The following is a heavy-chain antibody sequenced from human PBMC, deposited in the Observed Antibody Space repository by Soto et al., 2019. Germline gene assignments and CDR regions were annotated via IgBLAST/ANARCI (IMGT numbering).Heavy chain of an antibody. CDR3: ARIPYYDILTGYPGTMDV. Sequence: ASVKVSCKASGYTFTSCGISWVRQAPGQGLEWMGWISAYNGNTNYAQKLQGRVTMTTDTSTSTAYMELRSLRSDDTAVYYCARIPYYDILTGYPGTMDVWGQGTTVTVSS. V-gene: IGHV1-18*01. J-gene: IGHJ6*02. CDR1: GYTFTSCG. D-gene: IGHD3-9*01. CDR2: ISAYNGNT.